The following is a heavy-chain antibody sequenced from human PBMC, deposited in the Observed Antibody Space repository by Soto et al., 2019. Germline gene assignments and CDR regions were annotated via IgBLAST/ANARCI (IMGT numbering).Heavy chain of an antibody. CDR3: ASYDYGDPRFDY. CDR2: IYYTGLS. V-gene: IGHV4-59*08. Sequence: SETLSLTCTVSGGSISSYYWSWIRQPPGKGLEWIGYIYYTGLSDSNPSLNSRVTMSVDTSKNQFSLKLSSVTAADTAVYYCASYDYGDPRFDYWGQGTLVTVSS. D-gene: IGHD4-17*01. J-gene: IGHJ4*02. CDR1: GGSISSYY.